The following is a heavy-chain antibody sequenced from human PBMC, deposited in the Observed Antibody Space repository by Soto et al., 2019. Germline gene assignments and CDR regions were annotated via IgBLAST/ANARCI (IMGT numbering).Heavy chain of an antibody. D-gene: IGHD3-9*01. CDR1: GYTFTGYY. V-gene: IGHV1-2*04. CDR2: INPNSSGT. CDR3: AREGYDILTGYSSEYFQH. J-gene: IGHJ1*01. Sequence: ASVKVSCKASGYTFTGYYMHWVRQAPGQGLEWMGWINPNSSGTNYAQKFQGWVTTTRDTSISTAYMELSRLRSDDTAVYYCAREGYDILTGYSSEYFQHWGQGTLVTVSS.